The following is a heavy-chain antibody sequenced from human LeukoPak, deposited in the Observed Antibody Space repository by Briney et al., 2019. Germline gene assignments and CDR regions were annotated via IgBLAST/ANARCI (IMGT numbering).Heavy chain of an antibody. V-gene: IGHV4-59*11. Sequence: PSETLSLTCTVSGGSIKSHFWSWVRQPPGKRLEWIGYIFHSGSTNYNPSLKSRVTISVDTSKNQFSLKLSSVTAADTAVYYCARYNYDFWSGYSKWFDPWGQGTLVTVSS. CDR3: ARYNYDFWSGYSKWFDP. CDR2: IFHSGST. CDR1: GGSIKSHF. D-gene: IGHD3-3*01. J-gene: IGHJ5*02.